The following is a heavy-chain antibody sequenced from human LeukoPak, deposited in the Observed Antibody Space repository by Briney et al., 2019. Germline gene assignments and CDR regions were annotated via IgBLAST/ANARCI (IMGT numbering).Heavy chain of an antibody. CDR1: GGSISSGDYY. D-gene: IGHD5-18*01. V-gene: IGHV4-31*03. Sequence: SQTLSLTCTDSGGSISSGDYYWSWIRQHPGKGLEWIGYIYYSGSTYYNPSLKSRVTISVDTSKNQFSLKLSSVTAADTAVYYCARGGYSYGNAFDIWGQGTMVTVSS. CDR3: ARGGYSYGNAFDI. CDR2: IYYSGST. J-gene: IGHJ3*02.